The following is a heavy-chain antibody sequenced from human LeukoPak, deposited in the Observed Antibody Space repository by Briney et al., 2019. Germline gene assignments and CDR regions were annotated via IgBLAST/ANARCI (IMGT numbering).Heavy chain of an antibody. CDR3: ARNWYYYYYGMDV. V-gene: IGHV3-66*01. CDR1: GFTVSSNY. J-gene: IGHJ6*02. Sequence: GGSLRLSCAAPGFTVSSNYMSWVRQAPGKGLEWVSVIYSGGSTYYADSVKGRFTISRDNSKNTLYLQMNSLRAEDTAVYYCARNWYYYYYGMDVWGQGTTVTVSS. CDR2: IYSGGST.